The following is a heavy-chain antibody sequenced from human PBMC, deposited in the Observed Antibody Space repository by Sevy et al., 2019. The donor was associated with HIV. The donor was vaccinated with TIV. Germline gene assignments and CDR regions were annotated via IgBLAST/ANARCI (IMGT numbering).Heavy chain of an antibody. D-gene: IGHD3-22*01. CDR1: GYTLTDFS. CDR2: FDPEDGRT. CDR3: ATTKDCYDSSSYPFDY. V-gene: IGHV1-24*01. J-gene: IGHJ4*02. Sequence: ASVKVSCKLSGYTLTDFSMHWVRQAPGKGLEWVATFDPEDGRTIYAQKFQGRVTMTEDTSTDTAYMELNSLRSDDTAVYYCATTKDCYDSSSYPFDYWGQGTQVTVSS.